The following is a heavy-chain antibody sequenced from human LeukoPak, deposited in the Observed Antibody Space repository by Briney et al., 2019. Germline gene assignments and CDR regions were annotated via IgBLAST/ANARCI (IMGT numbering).Heavy chain of an antibody. Sequence: SETLSLTCTVSGGSISSYCWSWIRQPPGKGLEWIGYIYYSGSTYYNPSLKSRVTISVDTSKNQFSLKLSSVTAADTAVYYCARGLAARSVTVNWFDPWGQGTLVTVSS. J-gene: IGHJ5*02. CDR1: GGSISSYC. D-gene: IGHD6-6*01. V-gene: IGHV4-59*08. CDR2: IYYSGST. CDR3: ARGLAARSVTVNWFDP.